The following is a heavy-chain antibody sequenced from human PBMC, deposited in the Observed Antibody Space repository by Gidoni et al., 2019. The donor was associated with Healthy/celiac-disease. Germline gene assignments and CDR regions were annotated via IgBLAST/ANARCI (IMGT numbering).Heavy chain of an antibody. CDR3: AKVIRRRHSSTSSTRYYYYGMDV. V-gene: IGHV3-23*01. CDR1: GFTFSSYA. Sequence: EVQLLESGGGLVQPGGSLRLSCAASGFTFSSYAMTWVRQAPGKGLEWVSAISGSGGSTYYADSVKGRFTISRDNSKNTLYLQMNSLRAEDTAVYYCAKVIRRRHSSTSSTRYYYYGMDVWGQGTTVTVSS. CDR2: ISGSGGST. J-gene: IGHJ6*02. D-gene: IGHD2-2*01.